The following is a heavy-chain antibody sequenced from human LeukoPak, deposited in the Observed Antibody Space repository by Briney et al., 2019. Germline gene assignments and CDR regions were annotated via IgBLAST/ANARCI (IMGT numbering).Heavy chain of an antibody. V-gene: IGHV4-39*01. CDR1: GGSISSSSYY. D-gene: IGHD3-10*01. J-gene: IGHJ4*02. CDR2: IYYSGST. CDR3: ARGLRSITMVRGAIYFDY. Sequence: SETLSLTCTVSGGSISSSSYYWGWIRQPPGKGLEWIVSIYYSGSTYYNPSLKSRVTISVDTSKNQFSLKLSSVTAADTAVYYCARGLRSITMVRGAIYFDYWGQGTLVTVSS.